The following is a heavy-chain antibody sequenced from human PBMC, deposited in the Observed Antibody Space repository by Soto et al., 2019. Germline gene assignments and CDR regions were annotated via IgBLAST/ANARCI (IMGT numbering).Heavy chain of an antibody. CDR3: ATFRCSGDVCRTIDY. CDR1: GGSFNNY. CDR2: IYYTGAT. J-gene: IGHJ4*02. Sequence: PSEILSLTCTVSGGSFNNYWTWIRQPPGKGLEWIGYIYYTGATIYNPSLESRVTISVDTSKKQFSLKVRSVTAADTALYYCATFRCSGDVCRTIDYWGQGTQVTVPS. V-gene: IGHV4-59*08. D-gene: IGHD2-15*01.